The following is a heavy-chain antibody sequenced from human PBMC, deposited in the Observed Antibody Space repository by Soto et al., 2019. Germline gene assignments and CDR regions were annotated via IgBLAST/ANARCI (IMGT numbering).Heavy chain of an antibody. CDR1: AGTFSSYA. Sequence: SVKVSCKASAGTFSSYAISWVRQAPGQGLEWMGGIIPMFGSPNYAQKFLGRATITADKSTRTAYMELNSLRFEDTAVYYCARATVVVVAAGYNYYAMDACGQGTKVTV. CDR2: IIPMFGSP. D-gene: IGHD2-15*01. V-gene: IGHV1-69*06. J-gene: IGHJ6*02. CDR3: ARATVVVVAAGYNYYAMDA.